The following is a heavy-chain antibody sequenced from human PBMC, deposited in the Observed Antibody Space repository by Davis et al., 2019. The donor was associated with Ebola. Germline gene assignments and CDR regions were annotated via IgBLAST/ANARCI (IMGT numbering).Heavy chain of an antibody. CDR2: INHSGST. CDR3: ARHLDHYYGSGSYYLRGGSGMDV. Sequence: MPGGSLRLSCAVYGGSFSGYYWSWIRQPPGKGLEWIGEINHSGSTNYNPSLKSRVTISVDTSKNQFSLKLISVTAADTAVYYCARHLDHYYGSGSYYLRGGSGMDVWGQGTTVTVSS. D-gene: IGHD3-10*01. J-gene: IGHJ6*02. CDR1: GGSFSGYY. V-gene: IGHV4-34*01.